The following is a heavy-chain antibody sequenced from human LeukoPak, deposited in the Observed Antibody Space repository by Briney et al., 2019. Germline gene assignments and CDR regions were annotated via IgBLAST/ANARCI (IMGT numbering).Heavy chain of an antibody. CDR1: GYTFTSYY. CDR2: INPNSGGT. V-gene: IGHV1-2*02. Sequence: ASVKVSCKASGYTFTSYYMHWVRQAPGQGLEWMGWINPNSGGTNYAQKFQGRVTMTRDTSISTAYMELSRLRSDDTAVYYCARDHEDSSGYYPDYWGQGTLVTVSS. CDR3: ARDHEDSSGYYPDY. D-gene: IGHD3-22*01. J-gene: IGHJ4*02.